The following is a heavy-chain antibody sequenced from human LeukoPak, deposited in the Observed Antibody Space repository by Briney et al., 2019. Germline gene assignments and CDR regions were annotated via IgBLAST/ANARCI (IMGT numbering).Heavy chain of an antibody. Sequence: SVKVSCKASGGTFSSYAISWVRQAPGQGLEWTGRIIPILGIANYAQKFQGRVTITADKSTSTAYMELSSLRSEDTAVYYCARDKQLWLLFDYWGQGTLVTVSS. D-gene: IGHD5-18*01. J-gene: IGHJ4*02. CDR2: IIPILGIA. CDR1: GGTFSSYA. V-gene: IGHV1-69*04. CDR3: ARDKQLWLLFDY.